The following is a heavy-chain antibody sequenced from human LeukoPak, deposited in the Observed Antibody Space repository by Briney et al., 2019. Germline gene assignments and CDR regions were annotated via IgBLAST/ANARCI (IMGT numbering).Heavy chain of an antibody. V-gene: IGHV3-64*01. CDR2: INDNGDNT. D-gene: IGHD1-1*01. Sequence: GGSLRLSCAASGFTFSVYSMHWVRQAPGKGLEYVSAINDNGDNTFYANSVKGRFTISRDNSKNTLYLQMGSLTAEDVALYYCARVGRRTYDMWVQGTMVTVSS. CDR1: GFTFSVYS. J-gene: IGHJ3*02. CDR3: ARVGRRTYDM.